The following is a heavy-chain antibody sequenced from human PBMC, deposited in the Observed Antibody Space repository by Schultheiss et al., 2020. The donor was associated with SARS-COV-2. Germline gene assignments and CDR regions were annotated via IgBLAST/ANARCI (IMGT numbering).Heavy chain of an antibody. D-gene: IGHD2-2*02. J-gene: IGHJ6*03. Sequence: ASVKVSCKASGYTFTGYYMHWVRQAPGQGLEWMGWINPNSGTNYAQKFQGRVTMTRDTSISTAYMELSRLRSDDTAVYYCARGDIVVVPAAIYYYYYMDVWGKGTTVTVSS. V-gene: IGHV1-2*02. CDR3: ARGDIVVVPAAIYYYYYMDV. CDR1: GYTFTGYY. CDR2: INPNSGT.